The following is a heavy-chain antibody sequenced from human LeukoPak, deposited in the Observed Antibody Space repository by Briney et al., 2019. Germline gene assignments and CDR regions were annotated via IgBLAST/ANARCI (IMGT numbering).Heavy chain of an antibody. D-gene: IGHD3-22*01. Sequence: GSLRLSCAASGFTFSSYAMSWVRQAPGKGLEWVSAISGSGGSTYYADSVKGRFTISRDYSKNTLYLQMNSLRAEDTAVYYCAKDLTMIVVVTFDYWGQGTLVTVSS. CDR2: ISGSGGST. V-gene: IGHV3-23*01. CDR3: AKDLTMIVVVTFDY. J-gene: IGHJ4*02. CDR1: GFTFSSYA.